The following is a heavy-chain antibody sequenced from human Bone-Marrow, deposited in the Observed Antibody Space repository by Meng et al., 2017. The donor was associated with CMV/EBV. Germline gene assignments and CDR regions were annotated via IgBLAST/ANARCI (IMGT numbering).Heavy chain of an antibody. CDR1: GFTSSSYW. CDR2: IKQDGSEK. D-gene: IGHD2-2*01. CDR3: ARDAGYCSSTSCLQPFDY. J-gene: IGHJ4*02. V-gene: IGHV3-7*01. Sequence: GESLKISCAASGFTSSSYWMSWVRQAPGKGLEWVANIKQDGSEKYYVDSVKGRFTISRDNAKNSLYLQMNSLRAEDTAVYYCARDAGYCSSTSCLQPFDYWGQGTLVTVSS.